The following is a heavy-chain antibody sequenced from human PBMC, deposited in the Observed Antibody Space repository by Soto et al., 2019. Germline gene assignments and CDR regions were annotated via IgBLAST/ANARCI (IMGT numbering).Heavy chain of an antibody. CDR1: CYTFTSYG. CDR2: ISAYNGNT. D-gene: IGHD2-2*01. J-gene: IGHJ5*02. V-gene: IGHV1-18*01. Sequence: EASVKVSCKAXCYTFTSYGISLLRQAPGQWLECILWISAYNGNTNYAQKLQGRVTMTTDTSTSTAYMELRSLRSDDTAVYYCARDKDVDCSSTSCYVWGGNWFDPWGQGTLVTVSS. CDR3: ARDKDVDCSSTSCYVWGGNWFDP.